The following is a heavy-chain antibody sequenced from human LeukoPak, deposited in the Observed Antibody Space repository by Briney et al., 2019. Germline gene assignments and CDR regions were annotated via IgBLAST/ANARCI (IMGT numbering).Heavy chain of an antibody. CDR1: GFTFSSYA. D-gene: IGHD1-26*01. Sequence: GGSLRLSCAASGFTFSSYAMSWVRQAPGKGLEWVSAISGSGGSTYYADSVKGRFTISRDNSKSTVYLQMSSLRVEDTAVYYCAKVWYSTRVFDYWGQGTLVTVSS. CDR3: AKVWYSTRVFDY. V-gene: IGHV3-23*01. J-gene: IGHJ4*02. CDR2: ISGSGGST.